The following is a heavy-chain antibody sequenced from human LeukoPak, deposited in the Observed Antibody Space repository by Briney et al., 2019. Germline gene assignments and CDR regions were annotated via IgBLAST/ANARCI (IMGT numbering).Heavy chain of an antibody. CDR2: INTNTGNP. Sequence: ASVKVSRKASGYTFTSYAMNWVRQAPGQGLEWMGWINTNTGNPTYAQGFTGRFVFSLDTSVSTAYLQISSLKAEDTAVYYCAREFYSSSRYWFDPWGQGTLVTVSS. V-gene: IGHV7-4-1*02. D-gene: IGHD6-13*01. CDR3: AREFYSSSRYWFDP. CDR1: GYTFTSYA. J-gene: IGHJ5*02.